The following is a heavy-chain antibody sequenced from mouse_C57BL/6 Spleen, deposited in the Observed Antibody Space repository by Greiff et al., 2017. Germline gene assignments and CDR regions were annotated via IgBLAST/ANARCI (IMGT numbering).Heavy chain of an antibody. CDR1: GFTFSDFY. CDR2: SRNKANDYTT. V-gene: IGHV7-1*01. J-gene: IGHJ2*01. Sequence: EVKLMESGGGLVQSGRSLRLSCATSGFTFSDFYMEWVRQAPGKGLEWIAASRNKANDYTTEYSASVKGRFIVSRATSHSLLYLQMNALRAEDTAIYYCARDHYYGYYFDYWGQGTTLTVSS. D-gene: IGHD2-2*01. CDR3: ARDHYYGYYFDY.